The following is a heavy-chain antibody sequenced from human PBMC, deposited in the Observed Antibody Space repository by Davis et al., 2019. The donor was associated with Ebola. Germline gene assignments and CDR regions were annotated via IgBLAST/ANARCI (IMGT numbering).Heavy chain of an antibody. J-gene: IGHJ6*02. CDR1: GFTFSSYW. V-gene: IGHV3-7*01. D-gene: IGHD1-26*01. CDR2: IKQDGSEK. CDR3: AREGGYYYYGMDV. Sequence: GESLKISCAASGFTFSSYWMSWVRQAPGKGLEWVANIKQDGSEKYYVDSVKGRFTISRDNAKNSLYLQMNSLRAEDTAVYYCAREGGYYYYGMDVWGQGTTVTVPS.